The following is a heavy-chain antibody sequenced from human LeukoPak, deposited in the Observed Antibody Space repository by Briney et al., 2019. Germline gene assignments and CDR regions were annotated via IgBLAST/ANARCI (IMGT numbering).Heavy chain of an antibody. CDR1: LNSISSYY. J-gene: IGHJ4*02. CDR2: IYSSGST. V-gene: IGHV4-4*07. D-gene: IGHD4-23*01. CDR3: ARNGGHYGGISFSYYLDY. Sequence: ASEPLSLTCTVSLNSISSYYWSWIRQPAGKRLDWIGRIYSSGSTNYNPSLKSRVTMSVDTSKNQFALKLSSVTAADTAVYYCARNGGHYGGISFSYYLDYWGQGTLVTVSS.